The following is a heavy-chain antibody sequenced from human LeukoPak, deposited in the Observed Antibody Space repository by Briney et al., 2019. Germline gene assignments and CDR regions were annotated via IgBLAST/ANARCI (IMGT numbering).Heavy chain of an antibody. CDR3: ARDSGDGYNPPEY. V-gene: IGHV3-11*01. J-gene: IGHJ4*02. CDR1: GFTFSDYY. D-gene: IGHD5-24*01. CDR2: ISSSGSTI. Sequence: GRSLRLSCAASGFTFSDYYMSWIRQAPGKGLEWVSYISSSGSTIYYADSVKGRFTISRDNAKNSLYLQMNSLRAEDTAVYYCARDSGDGYNPPEYWGQGTLVTVSS.